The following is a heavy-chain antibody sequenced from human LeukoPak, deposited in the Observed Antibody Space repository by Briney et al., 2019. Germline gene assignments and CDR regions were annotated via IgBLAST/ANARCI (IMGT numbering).Heavy chain of an antibody. CDR2: INPKSGGT. CDR3: ARDRGYSYAKKSSYYYYMDV. CDR1: GYSFTGYY. V-gene: IGHV1-2*02. D-gene: IGHD5-18*01. Sequence: GASVKVSCKASGYSFTGYYMHWGRQAPGQGLEGMGWINPKSGGTNYAQKFQGRVTMTRDTSTSTAYMELSRLRSDDTAVYYCARDRGYSYAKKSSYYYYMDVWGKGTTVTISS. J-gene: IGHJ6*03.